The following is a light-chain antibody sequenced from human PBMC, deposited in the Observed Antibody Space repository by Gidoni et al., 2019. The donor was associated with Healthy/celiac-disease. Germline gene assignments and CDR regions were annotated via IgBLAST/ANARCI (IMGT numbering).Light chain of an antibody. CDR2: WAS. CDR1: QSVLYSSNNKNY. V-gene: IGKV4-1*01. CDR3: QQYYSTPPWT. Sequence: DIVMTQSPDSLAVSLGERATINCKSSQSVLYSSNNKNYLAWYQQKPGQTPELLIYWASTRESGVPDRFSGSGSGTDFTLTISRLHAEDVAVYYCQQYYSTPPWTFGQGTKVELK. J-gene: IGKJ1*01.